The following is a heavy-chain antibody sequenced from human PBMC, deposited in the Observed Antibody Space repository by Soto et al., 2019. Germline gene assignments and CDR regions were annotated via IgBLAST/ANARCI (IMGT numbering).Heavy chain of an antibody. J-gene: IGHJ4*02. D-gene: IGHD3-3*02. CDR3: ERDLASGDH. CDR1: AYTFTNYY. CDR2: INPTSGST. V-gene: IGHV1-46*01. Sequence: QVQLVQSGAEMKKPGASVKVSCKASAYTFTNYYIHWVRQAPGQGLEWMGIINPTSGSTNYAQKFQGRVTLTYDTSTTTVYMELSGLRSEDTAVLYSERDLASGDHWGQGTLVTVSS.